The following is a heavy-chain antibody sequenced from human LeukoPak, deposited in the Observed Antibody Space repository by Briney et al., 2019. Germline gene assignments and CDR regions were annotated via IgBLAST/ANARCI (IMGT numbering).Heavy chain of an antibody. CDR2: IIPIFGTA. Sequence: GASVKVSCKASGGTFSSYAISWVRQAPGQGLEWMGGIIPIFGTANYAQKFQGRVTITADKSTSTAYMELSSLRSEDTAVYYCAGDNGPYFGYVWGSYRYDYFDYWGPGTLVTVSS. V-gene: IGHV1-69*06. CDR1: GGTFSSYA. D-gene: IGHD3-16*02. J-gene: IGHJ4*02. CDR3: AGDNGPYFGYVWGSYRYDYFDY.